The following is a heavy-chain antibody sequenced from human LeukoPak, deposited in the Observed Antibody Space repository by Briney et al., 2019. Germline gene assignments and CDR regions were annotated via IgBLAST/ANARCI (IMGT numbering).Heavy chain of an antibody. CDR2: IKEDGSEK. D-gene: IGHD2-2*01. J-gene: IGHJ4*02. CDR3: VRCQRYHLAPEY. CDR1: GFTFSTYW. V-gene: IGHV3-7*01. Sequence: GGSLRLSCAASGFTFSTYWMSWVRQAPGKGLEWVANIKEDGSEKYYVDSVKGRFTISRENAKNSLYLQMNSLRAEDAAVYYCVRCQRYHLAPEYWGQGTLVTVSS.